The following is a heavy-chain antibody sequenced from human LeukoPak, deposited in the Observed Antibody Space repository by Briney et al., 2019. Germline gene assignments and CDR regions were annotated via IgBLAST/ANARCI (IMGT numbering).Heavy chain of an antibody. Sequence: ASVKVPCKASGYTFTSYDINWVRQATGQGLEWMGWMNPNSGNTGYAQKFQGRVTMTRNTSISTAYMELSSLRSEDTAVYYCARADALLAAAGSWGQGTLVTVSS. CDR3: ARADALLAAAGS. CDR2: MNPNSGNT. V-gene: IGHV1-8*01. D-gene: IGHD6-13*01. CDR1: GYTFTSYD. J-gene: IGHJ4*02.